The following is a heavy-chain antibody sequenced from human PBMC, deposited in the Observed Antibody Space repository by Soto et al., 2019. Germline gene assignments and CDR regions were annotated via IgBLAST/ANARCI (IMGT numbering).Heavy chain of an antibody. CDR1: GFSLSTSGVG. CDR2: IYWDDDK. J-gene: IGHJ4*02. Sequence: SGPTLVNPTPTLTLTCTLSGFSLSTSGVGVGWIRQPPGKALEWLALIYWDDDKRYSPSLKSRLTITKDNSKNQVVLTKTNMDPVDTATYYCAHIVVVPAAIPVFDYWGQGTLVTVSS. CDR3: AHIVVVPAAIPVFDY. D-gene: IGHD2-2*02. V-gene: IGHV2-5*02.